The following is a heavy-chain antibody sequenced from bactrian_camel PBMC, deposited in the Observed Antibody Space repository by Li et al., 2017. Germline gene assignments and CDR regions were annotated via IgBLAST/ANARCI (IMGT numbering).Heavy chain of an antibody. V-gene: IGHV3S40*01. Sequence: VQLVESGGDLVQPGESLRLSCAGSGFTFGNFDMTWVRQAPGKGLDWVSSINNPDGKTYYADSVKGRFTISRDSAKNTVYLQMNNLKPDDTAVYYCVRDGAIYYLGDYSLAYWGQGTQVTVS. CDR3: VRDGAIYYLGDYSLAY. CDR1: GFTFGNFD. CDR2: INNPDGKT. D-gene: IGHD4*01. J-gene: IGHJ4*01.